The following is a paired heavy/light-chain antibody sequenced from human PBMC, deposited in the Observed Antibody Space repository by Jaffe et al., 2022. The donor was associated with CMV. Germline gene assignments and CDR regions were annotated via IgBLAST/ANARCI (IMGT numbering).Heavy chain of an antibody. D-gene: IGHD3-10*01. CDR2: ITASGGST. CDR1: GFTFNNYG. V-gene: IGHV3-23*01. J-gene: IGHJ6*02. Sequence: EVQLLESGGALVQPGGSLRLSCAASGFTFNNYGMNWVRQAPGKGLEWVSSITASGGSTHYADSVQGRFTISRDNSRSTVFLQMNSLRAEDTAVYFCAKEVISTVRGVSFGYFYYYGMDVWGQGTTVTVSS. CDR3: AKEVISTVRGVSFGYFYYYGMDV.
Light chain of an antibody. Sequence: DIKLTQSPSFLSASVGDRVTITCRASQGISTHLAWYQQKPGQAPKLLIYAASTLQSGVSSRFSGRGSGTEFTLTISSLQPEDFATYYCQQANNYPRAFGGGTKVEIK. CDR1: QGISTH. J-gene: IGKJ4*01. CDR3: QQANNYPRA. V-gene: IGKV1-9*01. CDR2: AAS.